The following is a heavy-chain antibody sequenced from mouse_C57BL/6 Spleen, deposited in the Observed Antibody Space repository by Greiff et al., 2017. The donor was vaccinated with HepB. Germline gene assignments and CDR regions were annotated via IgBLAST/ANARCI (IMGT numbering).Heavy chain of an antibody. CDR3: ARCPFYYDDDAFTVYFDV. Sequence: EVHLVESGGGLVQPGGSLSLSCAASGFTFTDYYMSWVRQPPGKALEWLGFIRNKANGYTTEYSASVKGRFTISRDNSQSILYLQMNALRAEDSATYYCARCPFYYDDDAFTVYFDVWGTGTTVTVSS. CDR2: IRNKANGYTT. D-gene: IGHD2-4*01. V-gene: IGHV7-3*01. CDR1: GFTFTDYY. J-gene: IGHJ1*03.